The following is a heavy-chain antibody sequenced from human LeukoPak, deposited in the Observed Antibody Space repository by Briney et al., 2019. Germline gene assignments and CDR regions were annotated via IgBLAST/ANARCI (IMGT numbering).Heavy chain of an antibody. J-gene: IGHJ2*01. CDR2: TSYDGSNK. CDR3: AKDLSTVTTIYWYFDL. CDR1: GFTFSIYS. Sequence: GGSLRLSCTASGFTFSIYSMHWVRQAPDKGLEWVAVTSYDGSNKYYADSVKGRFTISRDNSKNTLYLQMNSLRAEDTAVYYCAKDLSTVTTIYWYFDLWGRGTLVTVSS. V-gene: IGHV3-30*04. D-gene: IGHD4-17*01.